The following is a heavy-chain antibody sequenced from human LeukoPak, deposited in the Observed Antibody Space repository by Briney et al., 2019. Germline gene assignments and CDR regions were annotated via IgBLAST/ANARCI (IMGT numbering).Heavy chain of an antibody. D-gene: IGHD3-3*01. CDR1: GFIFSSYD. CDR3: AKNGGDFWSEGDAFDI. CDR2: IRYDGSNK. Sequence: GGSLRLSCAASGFIFSSYDMHWVRQAPGKGLEWVAFIRYDGSNKYYADSVKGRFTISRDNSKNTLYLQMNSLRAEDTAVYYCAKNGGDFWSEGDAFDIWGQGTMVTVSS. V-gene: IGHV3-30*02. J-gene: IGHJ3*02.